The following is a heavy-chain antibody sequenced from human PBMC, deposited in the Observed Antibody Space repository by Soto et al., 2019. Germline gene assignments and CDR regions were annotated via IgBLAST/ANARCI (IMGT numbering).Heavy chain of an antibody. J-gene: IGHJ6*02. CDR2: IHYNGNT. Sequence: SETLSLTCTVSGDSISSYSWSWIRQPPGKGLEWIGNIHYNGNTKYSPSLKSRVTISVDRSKNQFSLKLSSVTAADTAVYYCATREITGTTYGMDVWGQGTTVTVSS. V-gene: IGHV4-59*12. CDR1: GDSISSYS. D-gene: IGHD1-7*01. CDR3: ATREITGTTYGMDV.